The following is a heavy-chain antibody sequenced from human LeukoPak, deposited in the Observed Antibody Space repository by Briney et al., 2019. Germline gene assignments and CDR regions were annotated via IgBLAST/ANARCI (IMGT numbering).Heavy chain of an antibody. V-gene: IGHV4-31*03. J-gene: IGHJ5*02. CDR3: ARVRSSSWYSTTNNWFDP. CDR2: INHSGST. Sequence: PSETLSLTCTVSGGSISSGGYYWSWIRQHPGKGLEWIGEINHSGSTNYNPSLKSRVTISVDTSKNQFSLKLSSVTAADTAVYYCARVRSSSWYSTTNNWFDPWGQGTLVTVSS. CDR1: GGSISSGGYY. D-gene: IGHD6-13*01.